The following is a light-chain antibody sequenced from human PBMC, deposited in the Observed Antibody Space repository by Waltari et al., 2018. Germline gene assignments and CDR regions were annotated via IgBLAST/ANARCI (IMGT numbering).Light chain of an antibody. CDR2: EDN. V-gene: IGLV6-57*03. J-gene: IGLJ2*01. Sequence: NFMLTQLHYVSNPRRKTVHIACTRTSDCIAGNEVKWYQQRPGSAPTTVIDEDNQRPSGVPDRFSGSIDSSSNSASLTISRLKTEDEADCYCQSYDSSSVVFGGGTKLTVL. CDR1: SDCIAGNE. CDR3: QSYDSSSVV.